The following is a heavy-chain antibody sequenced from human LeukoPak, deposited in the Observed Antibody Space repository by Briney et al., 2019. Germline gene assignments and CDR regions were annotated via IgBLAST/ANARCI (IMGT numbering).Heavy chain of an antibody. J-gene: IGHJ3*02. CDR3: AARFRDGLDI. CDR2: ISYDGSNK. V-gene: IGHV3-30*09. Sequence: GSLRPSCAASGIPLSNYAMPRVRQAPGQGLEWVAVISYDGSNKYYADSVKGRFAISRDNAKNTLYLQMNSLRAEDTAVYYCAARFRDGLDIWGQGTMVTVSS. CDR1: GIPLSNYA.